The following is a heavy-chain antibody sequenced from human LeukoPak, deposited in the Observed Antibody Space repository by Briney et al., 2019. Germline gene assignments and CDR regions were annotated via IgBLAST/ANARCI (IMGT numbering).Heavy chain of an antibody. J-gene: IGHJ4*02. Sequence: SETLSLTCAVSGYSISSGYYWGWIRQPPGKGLEWIGSIYHSGSTYYNPSLKSRVTISVDKSKNQFSLKLSSVTAADTAVYYCARHLYDSSGYYPYYFDYWGQGTLVTVSS. CDR1: GYSISSGYY. CDR2: IYHSGST. D-gene: IGHD3-22*01. V-gene: IGHV4-38-2*01. CDR3: ARHLYDSSGYYPYYFDY.